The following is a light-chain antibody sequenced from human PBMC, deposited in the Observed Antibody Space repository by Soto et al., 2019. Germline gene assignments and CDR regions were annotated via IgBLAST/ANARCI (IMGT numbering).Light chain of an antibody. V-gene: IGKV3-11*01. Sequence: EIVLTQSPATLSAFPGDRVTLSCRASQAVNTRLAWYQHKPGQAPGLLIYLTSNRAAGVPSRFSAWGSETDFTLTISDVQPEDFAVYYCHQRQSWPRTFGQGTKVDIK. CDR3: HQRQSWPRT. CDR2: LTS. J-gene: IGKJ1*01. CDR1: QAVNTR.